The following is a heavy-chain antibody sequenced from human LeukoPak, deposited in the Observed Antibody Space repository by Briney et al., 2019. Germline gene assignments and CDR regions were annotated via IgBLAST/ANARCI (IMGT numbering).Heavy chain of an antibody. V-gene: IGHV3-30*04. CDR1: GFNFYSYA. Sequence: GGSLRLSCAASGFNFYSYAMHWVRQAPGKGLEWVASISFDGSEKYYRDSVKGRFTIYRDNSKNTVSLQMNSLRPEDTAVYYCARSPGPAAVAFDYWGRGTLVTVSS. CDR2: ISFDGSEK. D-gene: IGHD6-13*01. J-gene: IGHJ4*02. CDR3: ARSPGPAAVAFDY.